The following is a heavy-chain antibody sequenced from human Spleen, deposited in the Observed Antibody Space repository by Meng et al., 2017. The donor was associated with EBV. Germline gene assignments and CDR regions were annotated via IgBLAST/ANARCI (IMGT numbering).Heavy chain of an antibody. D-gene: IGHD3-16*01. Sequence: QVELQESGPGLLKPSETLSLTCTISGASIGSASYFWGWIRQPPGKGLEWIGSIYHSGTTYSNPSLKSRVTISLDTSKNQFSLKLSSVTAADTAVYYCAREDFVRGPTGFDRWGQGTLVTVSS. CDR2: IYHSGTT. V-gene: IGHV4-39*02. CDR1: GASIGSASYF. CDR3: AREDFVRGPTGFDR. J-gene: IGHJ5*02.